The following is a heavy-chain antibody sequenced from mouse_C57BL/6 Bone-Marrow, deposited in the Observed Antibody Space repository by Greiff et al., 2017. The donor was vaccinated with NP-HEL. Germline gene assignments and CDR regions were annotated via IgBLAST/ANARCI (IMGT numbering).Heavy chain of an antibody. J-gene: IGHJ1*03. CDR1: GYTFTDYY. D-gene: IGHD1-1*01. CDR3: ARGGSSYDWYFDV. CDR2: INPYNGGT. V-gene: IGHV1-19*01. Sequence: EVQLVESGPVLVKPGASVKMSCKASGYTFTDYYMNWVKQSHGKSLEWIGVINPYNGGTSYNQKFKGKATLTVDKSSSTAYMELNSLTSEDSAVYYCARGGSSYDWYFDVWGTGTTVTVSS.